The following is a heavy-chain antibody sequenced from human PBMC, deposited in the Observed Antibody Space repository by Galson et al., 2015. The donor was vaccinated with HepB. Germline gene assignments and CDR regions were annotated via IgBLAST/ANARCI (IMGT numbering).Heavy chain of an antibody. V-gene: IGHV3-74*01. CDR1: GFTFSSYW. CDR2: INSDGSST. Sequence: SLRLSCAASGFTFSSYWMHWVRQAPGKGLVWVSRINSDGSSTSYADSVKGRFTISRDNAKNSLYLQMDSLRAEDTAVYYCARDAGFFGFDCWGQGTLLTVSS. D-gene: IGHD3-3*01. J-gene: IGHJ4*02. CDR3: ARDAGFFGFDC.